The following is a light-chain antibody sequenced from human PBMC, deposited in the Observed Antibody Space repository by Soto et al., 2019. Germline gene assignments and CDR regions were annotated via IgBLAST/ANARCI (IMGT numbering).Light chain of an antibody. Sequence: ESVLTQSPATLSLSPGERATLSCRASQSVGSSLAWYQQTPGQAPRLLIYDASNRATGIPARFSGSGSGTDFTLTISNLEPEDFAVYYCQQRSTWPLLWTFGGGTKVEI. CDR3: QQRSTWPLLWT. CDR1: QSVGSS. CDR2: DAS. V-gene: IGKV3-11*01. J-gene: IGKJ4*01.